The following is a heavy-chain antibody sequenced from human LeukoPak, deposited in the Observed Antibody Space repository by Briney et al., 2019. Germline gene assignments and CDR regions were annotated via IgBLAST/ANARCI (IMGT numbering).Heavy chain of an antibody. CDR3: ARGGWFGEFPFDY. V-gene: IGHV3-21*01. J-gene: IGHJ4*02. Sequence: GGSLRLSCTASGFTFGDYTMSWVRQAPGKGLEWVSCISSSSNYIYYADSVKGRFTISRDNAKNALYLQMNSLRAEDTAVYYCARGGWFGEFPFDYWGQGTLVSVSS. CDR1: GFTFGDYT. D-gene: IGHD3-10*01. CDR2: ISSSSNYI.